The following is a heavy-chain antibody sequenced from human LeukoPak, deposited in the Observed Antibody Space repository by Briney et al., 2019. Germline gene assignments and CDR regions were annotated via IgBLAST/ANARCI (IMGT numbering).Heavy chain of an antibody. CDR2: IRYDGSNK. V-gene: IGHV3-30*02. J-gene: IGHJ5*02. CDR1: GFTFSSYG. D-gene: IGHD2-15*01. Sequence: PGGSLRLSCAASGFTFSSYGMHWVRQAPGKGLEWVAFIRYDGSNKYYADSVKGRFTISRDNSKNTLYLQMNSLRAEDTAVYYCAEAPRWYLPIWFDPWGQGTLVTVSS. CDR3: AEAPRWYLPIWFDP.